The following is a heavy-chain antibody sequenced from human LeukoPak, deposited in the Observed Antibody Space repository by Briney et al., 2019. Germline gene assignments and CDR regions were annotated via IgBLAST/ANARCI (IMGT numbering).Heavy chain of an antibody. D-gene: IGHD5-12*01. CDR1: GFTFSSYS. J-gene: IGHJ5*02. Sequence: GGSLRLSCAASGFTFSSYSMNWVRQAPGKGLEWVSSISSSSNYIYYADSVKGRFTISRDNAKNSLYLQMNSLRAEDTAVYHCARDITGYSGFDPWGQGTLVTVSS. CDR2: ISSSSNYI. V-gene: IGHV3-21*01. CDR3: ARDITGYSGFDP.